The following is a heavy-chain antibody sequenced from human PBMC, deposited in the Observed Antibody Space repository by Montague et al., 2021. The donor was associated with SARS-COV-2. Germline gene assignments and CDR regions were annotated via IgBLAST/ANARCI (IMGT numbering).Heavy chain of an antibody. CDR3: ASMVRGVIDAFDI. V-gene: IGHV3-33*01. Sequence: SLRLSCAASGFTFSSYGMHWVRQAPGKGLEWVAVIWYDGSNKYYADSVKGRFTISRDNSKNTLYLQMNSLRAEDTAVYYCASMVRGVIDAFDIWAKGQWSPSLQ. CDR1: GFTFSSYG. CDR2: IWYDGSNK. J-gene: IGHJ3*02. D-gene: IGHD3-10*01.